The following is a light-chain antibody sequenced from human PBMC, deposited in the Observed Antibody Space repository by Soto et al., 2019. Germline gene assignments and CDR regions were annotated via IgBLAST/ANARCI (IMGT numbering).Light chain of an antibody. CDR1: QSISRNY. CDR2: NGS. J-gene: IGKJ4*01. Sequence: IVLTQSPGTLSLSPGERVTLSCRAGQSISRNYLAWYQQKPGLAPRLIMYNGSRRAAGTPDRFSGSGSGTDFSLTISRLEPEDVAVYYCQQYYTTPSLTFGGGTKVEIK. V-gene: IGKV3-20*01. CDR3: QQYYTTPSLT.